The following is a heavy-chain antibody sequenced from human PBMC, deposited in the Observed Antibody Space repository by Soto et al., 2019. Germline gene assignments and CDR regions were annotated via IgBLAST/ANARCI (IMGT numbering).Heavy chain of an antibody. V-gene: IGHV1-69*01. CDR1: GGTFSSYA. J-gene: IGHJ3*02. CDR2: IIPIFGTA. Sequence: QVQLVQSGAEVKKPGSSVKVSCKASGGTFSSYAISWVRQAPGQGLDWMGGIIPIFGTANYAQKSQGRVTMTVDESTSTAYMELSSLTSEDTAVYYCASRRDCSSTSWPYDAFDIWGQGTMVTVSS. D-gene: IGHD2-2*01. CDR3: ASRRDCSSTSWPYDAFDI.